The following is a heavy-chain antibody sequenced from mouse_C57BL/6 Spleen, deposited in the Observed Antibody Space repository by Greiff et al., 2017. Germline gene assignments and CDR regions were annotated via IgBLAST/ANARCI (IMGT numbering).Heavy chain of an antibody. V-gene: IGHV1-82*01. J-gene: IGHJ2*01. Sequence: VQLQQSGPELVQPGASVKISCKASGYAFSSSWMNWVKQRPGKGLEWIGRIYPGDGDTNYNGKFKGKATLTADKSSSTAYMQLSSLTSEDSAVYFCARTHYYGSSYHFDYWGQGTTLTVSS. CDR3: ARTHYYGSSYHFDY. CDR2: IYPGDGDT. CDR1: GYAFSSSW. D-gene: IGHD1-1*01.